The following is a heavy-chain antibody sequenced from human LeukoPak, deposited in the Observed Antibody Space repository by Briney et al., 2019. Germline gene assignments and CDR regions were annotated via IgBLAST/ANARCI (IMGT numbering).Heavy chain of an antibody. CDR2: IKQDGSEK. D-gene: IGHD3-16*01. V-gene: IGHV3-7*04. CDR1: GFTFSSYW. J-gene: IGHJ3*02. Sequence: GGSLRLSCAASGFTFSSYWMSWVRQAPGKGLEWVANIKQDGSEKYYVDSVKGRFTISRDNAKNSLYLQMNSLRVEDTAVYYCARELGEGAFDIWGQGTMVTVSS. CDR3: ARELGEGAFDI.